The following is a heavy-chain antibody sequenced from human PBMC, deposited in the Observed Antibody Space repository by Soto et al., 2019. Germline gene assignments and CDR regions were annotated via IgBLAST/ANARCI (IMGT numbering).Heavy chain of an antibody. CDR1: GFTFRNQD. D-gene: IGHD3-22*01. CDR3: AKERQFRCYYEGDGHYND. J-gene: IGHJ4*02. V-gene: IGHV3-23*01. Sequence: EVQLLESGGGLVQPGGSLRLTCVGSGFTFRNQDMRWVRQAPGKGLEWVSGSSGRGGVTYYADSVKGRFTISRDNSKHPLYLQMNKLRGKDTGVYYCAKERQFRCYYEGDGHYNDWGQGTLGTVSS. CDR2: SSGRGGVT.